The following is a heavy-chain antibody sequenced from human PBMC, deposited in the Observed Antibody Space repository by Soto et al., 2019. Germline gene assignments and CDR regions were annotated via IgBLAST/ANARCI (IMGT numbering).Heavy chain of an antibody. Sequence: SLKISCKGSGYSFTSYWIGWVRQMPGKGLEWMGIIYPGDSDTRYSPSFQGQVTISADKSISTAYLQWSSLKASDTAMYYCARRATSYYYYYVMDVWGQGTTVTVSS. CDR2: IYPGDSDT. CDR1: GYSFTSYW. CDR3: ARRATSYYYYYVMDV. J-gene: IGHJ6*02. V-gene: IGHV5-51*01.